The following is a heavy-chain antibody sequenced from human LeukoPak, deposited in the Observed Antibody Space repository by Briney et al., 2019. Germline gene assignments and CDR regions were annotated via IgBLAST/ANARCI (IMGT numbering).Heavy chain of an antibody. D-gene: IGHD5-18*01. CDR2: IFYSGST. V-gene: IGHV4-39*01. CDR1: GGSINSRGYY. CDR3: ARHHGYPRYFFDY. J-gene: IGHJ4*02. Sequence: SETLSLTCTVSGGSINSRGYYCDWIRQPPGKGLEWIGSIFYSGSTYYNPSLKSRVTISVDTSKNQFSLKVTSVTAADTALYYCARHHGYPRYFFDYWGQGTLVTVSS.